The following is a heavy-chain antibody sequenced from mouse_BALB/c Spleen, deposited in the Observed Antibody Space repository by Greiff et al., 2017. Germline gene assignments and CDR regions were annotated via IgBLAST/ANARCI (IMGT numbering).Heavy chain of an antibody. CDR2: ISSGGSYT. CDR1: GFTFSSYA. J-gene: IGHJ4*01. Sequence: EVQLVESGGGLVKPGGSLKLSCAASGFTFSSYAMSWVRQSPEKRLEWVAEISSGGSYTYYPDTMTGRFTISRDNAKNTLYLEMSSLRSEDTAMYYCARDGPYAMDYWGQGTSVTVSS. CDR3: ARDGPYAMDY. V-gene: IGHV5-9-4*01.